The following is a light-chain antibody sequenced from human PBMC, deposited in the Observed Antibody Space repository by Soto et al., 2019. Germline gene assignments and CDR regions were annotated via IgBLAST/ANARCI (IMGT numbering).Light chain of an antibody. V-gene: IGLV2-14*03. J-gene: IGLJ1*01. CDR2: DVT. CDR3: TSFTTAYTHV. Sequence: QSVLTQPASVSGSPGQSITVSCTGTSSDIGRYDYVSWYQQHPGKVPKLLIYDVTNRPSGVSNRFSGSKSGNTASLTISGPQAEDEADYYCTSFTTAYTHVFGTGTKVTVL. CDR1: SSDIGRYDY.